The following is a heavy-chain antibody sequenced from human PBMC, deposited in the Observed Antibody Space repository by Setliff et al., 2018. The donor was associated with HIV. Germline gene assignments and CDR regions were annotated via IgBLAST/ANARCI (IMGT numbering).Heavy chain of an antibody. CDR2: IYHSGST. CDR1: RGSISSDNW. V-gene: IGHV4-4*02. D-gene: IGHD1-7*01. Sequence: TSETLSLTCAVSRGSISSDNWWTWLRQPPGKGLEWIGEIYHSGSTNYNASLKSRVTISLDTSKNQFSLKLSSVTAADTAVYYCARVGGTTWGVYYYYYYMDVWGKGTTVTVSS. CDR3: ARVGGTTWGVYYYYYYMDV. J-gene: IGHJ6*03.